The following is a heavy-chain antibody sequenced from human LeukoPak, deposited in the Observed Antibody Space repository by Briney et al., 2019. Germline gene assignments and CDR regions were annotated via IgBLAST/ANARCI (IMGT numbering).Heavy chain of an antibody. CDR2: ISWNSGSI. V-gene: IGHV3-9*01. CDR1: GFTFDDYA. CDR3: AKDKVRFSSWEFDY. D-gene: IGHD6-13*01. Sequence: GGSLRLSCAASGFTFDDYAMHWVRQAPGKGLEWVSGISWNSGSIGYADSVKGRFTISRDNAKNSLYLQMNSLRAEDTALYYCAKDKVRFSSWEFDYWGQGTLVTVSS. J-gene: IGHJ4*02.